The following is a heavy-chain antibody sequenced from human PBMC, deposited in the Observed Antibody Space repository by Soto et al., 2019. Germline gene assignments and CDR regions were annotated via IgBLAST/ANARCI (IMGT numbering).Heavy chain of an antibody. Sequence: SETLSLTCTVSGVSINNSSYYWGWIRRPPGKGLEWIGTIYYSGITYYNPSLKSRVTISVDTSKNQFSLKLTSVTAADTAVYYCARHGSNWGQGTLVIVSS. CDR2: IYYSGIT. J-gene: IGHJ4*02. CDR1: GVSINNSSYY. CDR3: ARHGSN. V-gene: IGHV4-39*01.